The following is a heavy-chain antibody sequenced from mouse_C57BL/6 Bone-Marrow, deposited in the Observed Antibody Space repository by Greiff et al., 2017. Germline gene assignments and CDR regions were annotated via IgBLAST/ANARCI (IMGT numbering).Heavy chain of an antibody. D-gene: IGHD1-1*01. J-gene: IGHJ1*03. CDR2: IYPGSGNT. CDR1: GYTFTDYY. Sequence: QVQLQQSGAELVRPGASVKLSCKASGYTFTDYYINWVKQRPGQGLEWIARIYPGSGNTYYNEKFKGKATLTAEKSSSTAYMQLSSLTSEDSAVYFCARSYYCGSSYEDWYFDVWGTGTTVTVSS. CDR3: ARSYYCGSSYEDWYFDV. V-gene: IGHV1-76*01.